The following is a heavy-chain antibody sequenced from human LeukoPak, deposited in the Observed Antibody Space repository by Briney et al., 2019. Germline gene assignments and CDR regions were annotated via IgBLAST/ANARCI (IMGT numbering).Heavy chain of an antibody. CDR3: ARVPENLDYYDSSGYPYYFDY. CDR2: ISAYNGNT. J-gene: IGHJ4*02. V-gene: IGHV1-18*01. D-gene: IGHD3-22*01. CDR1: GYTFTSYG. Sequence: GASVKVSCKASGYTFTSYGISWVRQAPGQGLEWMGWISAYNGNTNYAQKLQGRVTMTTDTSTSTAYMELRSLRSDDTAVYYCARVPENLDYYDSSGYPYYFDYWGQGTLVTVSS.